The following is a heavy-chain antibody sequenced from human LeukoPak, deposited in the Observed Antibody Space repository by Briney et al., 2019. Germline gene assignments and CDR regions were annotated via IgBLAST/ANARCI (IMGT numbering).Heavy chain of an antibody. V-gene: IGHV1-69*01. CDR1: GGTFSSYA. J-gene: IGHJ4*02. CDR2: IIPIFGTA. D-gene: IGHD6-19*01. Sequence: ASVKVSCKASGGTFSSYAISWVRQAPGQGLEWMGGIIPIFGTANYAQKFQGRVTITADESTSTAYMELSSLRSEDTAVYYCAREEKYSLAVAPDYWGQGILVTVSS. CDR3: AREEKYSLAVAPDY.